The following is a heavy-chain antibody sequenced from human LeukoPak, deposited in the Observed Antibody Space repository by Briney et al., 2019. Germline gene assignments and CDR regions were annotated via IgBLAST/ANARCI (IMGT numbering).Heavy chain of an antibody. CDR1: GFTSSSYA. J-gene: IGHJ6*03. CDR3: AKEGGGTYYYYMDV. D-gene: IGHD2-15*01. V-gene: IGHV3-23*01. CDR2: ISGSGGST. Sequence: GGPLRLSCAASGFTSSSYAMSWVRQAPGKGLEWVSAISGSGGSTYYADSVKGRFTISRDNSKNTLYLQMNSLRAEDTAVYYCAKEGGGTYYYYMDVWGKGTTVTVSS.